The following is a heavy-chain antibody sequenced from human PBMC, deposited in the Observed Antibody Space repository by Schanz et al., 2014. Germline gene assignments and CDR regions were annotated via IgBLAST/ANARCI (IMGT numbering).Heavy chain of an antibody. CDR1: GFDFNSYS. CDR2: IATSSSTR. CDR3: AKLSSSGRLAGYFDY. V-gene: IGHV3-48*01. D-gene: IGHD6-19*01. J-gene: IGHJ4*02. Sequence: EVRLVESGGGLVQPGGSLRLSCEASGFDFNSYSMNWVRQVPGKGLEWLSYIATSSSTRHYADSVKGRFTISRDNSKNTLYLQMSSLRAEDTAIYYCAKLSSSGRLAGYFDYWGQGALVTVSS.